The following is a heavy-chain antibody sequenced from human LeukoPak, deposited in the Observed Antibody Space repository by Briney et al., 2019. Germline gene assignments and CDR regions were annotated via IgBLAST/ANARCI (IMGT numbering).Heavy chain of an antibody. CDR3: ARDLSAVALAAAGTNWFDP. V-gene: IGHV1-69*04. J-gene: IGHJ5*02. D-gene: IGHD6-13*01. CDR1: GGTFSSYA. Sequence: ASVKVSCKASGGTFSSYAISWVRHAPGQGLEWMGRIIPILGIANYAQKFQGRVTITADKSTSTAYMELSSLRSEDTAVYYCARDLSAVALAAAGTNWFDPWGQGTLVTVSS. CDR2: IIPILGIA.